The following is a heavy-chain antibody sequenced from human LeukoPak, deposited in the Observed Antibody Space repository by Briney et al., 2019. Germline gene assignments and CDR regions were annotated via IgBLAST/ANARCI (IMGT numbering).Heavy chain of an antibody. Sequence: GGSLRLSCAASGFTVSSNYMSWVRQAPGKRLEWVSVIYSGGSTYYADSVKGRFTISRDNSKNTLYLQMNSLRAEDTAVYYCAREEDYGDYFDYWGQGTLVTVSS. J-gene: IGHJ4*02. V-gene: IGHV3-66*01. CDR2: IYSGGST. CDR3: AREEDYGDYFDY. D-gene: IGHD4-17*01. CDR1: GFTVSSNY.